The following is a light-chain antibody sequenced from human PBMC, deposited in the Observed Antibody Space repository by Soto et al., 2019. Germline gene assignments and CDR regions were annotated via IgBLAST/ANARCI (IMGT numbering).Light chain of an antibody. Sequence: QSALTQPPSASGSPGQSVTISCTGTSSDVGGYNYVSWYQQYPGRAPKLMIYEVTKRPSGVPDRFSGSKSGNTASLTVSGLQAEDEDDYDCSSYAASNNFYFVFGGGTKLTVL. J-gene: IGLJ3*02. CDR2: EVT. V-gene: IGLV2-8*01. CDR3: SSYAASNNFYFV. CDR1: SSDVGGYNY.